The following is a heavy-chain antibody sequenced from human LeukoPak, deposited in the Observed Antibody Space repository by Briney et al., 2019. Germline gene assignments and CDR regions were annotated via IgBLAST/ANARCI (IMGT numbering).Heavy chain of an antibody. V-gene: IGHV4-34*01. J-gene: IGHJ3*02. D-gene: IGHD3-3*01. Sequence: SETLSLTCAVYGGSFSGYYWSWIRQPPGKGLEWIGEINHSGSTNYNPSLKSRVTISVDTSKNQFSLKLSSVTAADTAVYYCARDTVYYDFWSGPDAFDIWGQGTMVTASS. CDR3: ARDTVYYDFWSGPDAFDI. CDR2: INHSGST. CDR1: GGSFSGYY.